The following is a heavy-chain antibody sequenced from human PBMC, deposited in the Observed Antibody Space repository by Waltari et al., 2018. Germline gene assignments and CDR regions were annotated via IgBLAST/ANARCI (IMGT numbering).Heavy chain of an antibody. Sequence: QVQLQQWGAGLLKPSETLSLTCAVYGGSFSGYSWSWIRQPPGKGLEWIGEINHSGSTNYNPSLKSRVTISVDTSKNQFSLKLSSVTAADTAVYYCARAGGSYYQNRDDAFDIWGQGTMVTVSS. CDR3: ARAGGSYYQNRDDAFDI. CDR1: GGSFSGYS. D-gene: IGHD1-26*01. J-gene: IGHJ3*02. CDR2: INHSGST. V-gene: IGHV4-34*01.